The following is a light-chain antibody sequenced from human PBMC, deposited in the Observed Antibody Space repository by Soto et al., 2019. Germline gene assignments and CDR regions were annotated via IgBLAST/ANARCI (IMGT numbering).Light chain of an antibody. CDR1: QNVDSNY. Sequence: EIVLTQSPRTLSLSPGERATISCRASQNVDSNYLARYQQKPGQAPRLLIYGASSRATGIPDRFSGSGSGTDFTLTISRLEPEDFAVYYCQQYGSSRTFGQGTKVDIK. J-gene: IGKJ1*01. CDR2: GAS. CDR3: QQYGSSRT. V-gene: IGKV3-20*01.